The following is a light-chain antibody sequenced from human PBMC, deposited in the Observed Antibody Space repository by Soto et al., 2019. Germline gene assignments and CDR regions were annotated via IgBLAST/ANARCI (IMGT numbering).Light chain of an antibody. CDR3: QQYGSSPPT. CDR2: GAS. CDR1: QSVSSDY. Sequence: EIVLTQSAGTLSFSPGERATRSCRASQSVSSDYLAWYQQKPGQAPRLLIYGASSRATGIPDRFSGSGSGTDFTLTVSRLEPEDFAVFYCQQYGSSPPTFGQGTK. V-gene: IGKV3-20*01. J-gene: IGKJ2*01.